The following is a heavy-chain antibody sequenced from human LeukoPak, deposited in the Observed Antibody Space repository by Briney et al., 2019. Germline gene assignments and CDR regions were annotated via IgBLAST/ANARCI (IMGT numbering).Heavy chain of an antibody. CDR3: ARADGTISGTNAFDV. V-gene: IGHV1-18*01. CDR2: ISTYTGRA. D-gene: IGHD3-10*01. CDR1: RYKFTVYD. J-gene: IGHJ3*01. Sequence: ASVKASCKTSRYKFTVYDILWVRQAPGHGLDYVGWISTYTGRANYAQKFQGRVSMVTDTSTTTAYLELTNLTSSDTGLYYCARADGTISGTNAFDVWGLGTLVTVAS.